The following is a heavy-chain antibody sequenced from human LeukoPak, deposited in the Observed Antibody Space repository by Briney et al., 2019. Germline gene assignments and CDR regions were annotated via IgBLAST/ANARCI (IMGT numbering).Heavy chain of an antibody. V-gene: IGHV4-34*01. CDR1: GGSLTGYF. CDR3: ARGNAAMIY. J-gene: IGHJ4*02. Sequence: PSETLSLTCAVYGGSLTGYFWTWIRQPPGKGLEWVGQINHRGTTNYNPSLKSRVTISADTSKNHFSLKLTSVTAADTAIYFCARGNAAMIYWGQGTPVTVSS. D-gene: IGHD3/OR15-3a*01. CDR2: INHRGTT.